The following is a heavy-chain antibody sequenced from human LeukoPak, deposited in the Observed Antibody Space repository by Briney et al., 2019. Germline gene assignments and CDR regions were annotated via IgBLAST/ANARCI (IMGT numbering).Heavy chain of an antibody. V-gene: IGHV3-11*04. D-gene: IGHD3-3*01. CDR1: GFTFRDYY. CDR2: ISSSSSTI. J-gene: IGHJ5*02. CDR3: ARGDDDYWRGYFSDP. Sequence: GWSLRLSCEASGFTFRDYYMTWIGQAPGKRLEGVSYISSSSSTIFYADSVKGRFTISRDKAKNSLYLHMSSLTAEDTAVYYCARGDDDYWRGYFSDPWGQGTLVTVSS.